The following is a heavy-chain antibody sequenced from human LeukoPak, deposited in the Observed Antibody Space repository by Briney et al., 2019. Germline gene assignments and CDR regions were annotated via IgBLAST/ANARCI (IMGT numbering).Heavy chain of an antibody. D-gene: IGHD6-25*01. J-gene: IGHJ5*02. CDR2: IGSDNKP. CDR1: PFTANGCR. CDR3: ARSTRYSNGCYCCFDH. Sequence: GGSLWPSPAESPFTANGCRMTVVPQAPGKGLEWVSSIGSDNKPHYSESVKGRFAISRDNSKSMLLVERYTVRAEDTALYYFARSTRYSNGCYCCFDHLGQGTLVTVSS. V-gene: IGHV3-23*05.